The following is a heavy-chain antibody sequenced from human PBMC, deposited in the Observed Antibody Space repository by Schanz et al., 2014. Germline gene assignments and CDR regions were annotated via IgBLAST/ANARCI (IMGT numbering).Heavy chain of an antibody. V-gene: IGHV1-69*02. CDR1: RSTFSSYT. Sequence: QVQLVQSGAEVKKPGSSVKVSCKASRSTFSSYTISWVRQARGQGLEWVGRFIPILDVGNYAQQFQGRVTFTADKSTSTAYMDLSSLRPEDTAVYYCARGREVVAKIFDVWGQGTMVTVSS. CDR2: FIPILDVG. D-gene: IGHD3-22*01. CDR3: ARGREVVAKIFDV. J-gene: IGHJ3*01.